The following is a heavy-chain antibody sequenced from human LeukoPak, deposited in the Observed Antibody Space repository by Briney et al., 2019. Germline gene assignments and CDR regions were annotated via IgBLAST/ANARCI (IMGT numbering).Heavy chain of an antibody. D-gene: IGHD5-18*01. J-gene: IGHJ4*02. Sequence: PSETLSLTCTVSGGSINNYFWSWIRQPPGKGLEWIGFIYYSGSTNHNPSLKSRVTISVDTSKNQFSLKLSSVTAADTAVYYCARDVRGYSYGFSYWGQGTLVTVSS. CDR1: GGSINNYF. CDR2: IYYSGST. V-gene: IGHV4-59*01. CDR3: ARDVRGYSYGFSY.